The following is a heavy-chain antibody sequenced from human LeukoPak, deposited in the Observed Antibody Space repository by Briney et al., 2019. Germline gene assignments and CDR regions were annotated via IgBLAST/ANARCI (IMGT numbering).Heavy chain of an antibody. CDR2: IWYDGSNT. Sequence: PGGSLRLSCAASGFTFHNYGMQWVRQAPGKGLEWVALIWYDGSNTYYADSVKGRFTISRENSNNTLYLQMNRLRAEDTAVYYCARDQQRFCSGGTCYLGFEYWGQGILVTVSS. CDR3: ARDQQRFCSGGTCYLGFEY. CDR1: GFTFHNYG. J-gene: IGHJ4*02. D-gene: IGHD2-15*01. V-gene: IGHV3-33*01.